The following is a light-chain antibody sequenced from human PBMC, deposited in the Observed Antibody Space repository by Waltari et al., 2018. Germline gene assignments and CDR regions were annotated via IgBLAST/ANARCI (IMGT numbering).Light chain of an antibody. Sequence: SHELTQPPSVSVSPGQTARITCSGDALPTKYIYWYQQKSGQAPVMLIYEDNKRPSGIPERFSGSSSGTLATLTVSGAVVEDEGDYYCYSTDSSSFPLFGGGTRLTVL. CDR3: YSTDSSSFPL. V-gene: IGLV3-10*01. CDR2: EDN. CDR1: ALPTKY. J-gene: IGLJ3*02.